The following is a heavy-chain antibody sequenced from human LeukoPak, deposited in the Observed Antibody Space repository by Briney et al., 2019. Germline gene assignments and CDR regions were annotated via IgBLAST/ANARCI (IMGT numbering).Heavy chain of an antibody. CDR3: ARDSSDWSFDY. CDR2: INPSGDRT. CDR1: GYTFTSYH. D-gene: IGHD3-9*01. J-gene: IGHJ4*02. Sequence: ASVKVSCKASGYTFTSYHMHWVRQAPGQGLEWVGIINPSGDRTTYAQKFQGRVTVTRDTSTSTVYMELSSLRPEDTALYYCARDSSDWSFDYWGQGTLVTVSP. V-gene: IGHV1-46*01.